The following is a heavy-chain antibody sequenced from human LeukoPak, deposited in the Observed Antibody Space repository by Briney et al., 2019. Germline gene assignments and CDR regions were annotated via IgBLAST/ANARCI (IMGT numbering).Heavy chain of an antibody. CDR2: IYHSGST. V-gene: IGHV4-38-2*02. J-gene: IGHJ4*02. CDR1: GYSINSGYH. CDR3: ARHYLYDTSGDGTYYFDY. D-gene: IGHD3-22*01. Sequence: SETLSLTCIVSGYSINSGYHWVWLRQPPGKGLEWIVSIYHSGSTYYNPSLKSRVTISIDTSKNQFSLKLSSVTAADTAVYYCARHYLYDTSGDGTYYFDYWGQGTLVTVSS.